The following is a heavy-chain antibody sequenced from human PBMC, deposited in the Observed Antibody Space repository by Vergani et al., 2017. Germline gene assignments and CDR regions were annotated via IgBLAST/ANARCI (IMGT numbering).Heavy chain of an antibody. D-gene: IGHD4-17*01. V-gene: IGHV3-73*01. J-gene: IGHJ6*02. CDR2: IRSKANSYAT. Sequence: VQLVESGGGVVQPGRSLKLSCAASGFTFSGSAMHWVRQASGKGLEWVGRIRSKANSYATAYAASVKGRFTISRDDSKNTAYLQMNSLKTEDTAVYYCTRQDGDYYYYGMDVWGQGTTVTVSS. CDR3: TRQDGDYYYYGMDV. CDR1: GFTFSGSA.